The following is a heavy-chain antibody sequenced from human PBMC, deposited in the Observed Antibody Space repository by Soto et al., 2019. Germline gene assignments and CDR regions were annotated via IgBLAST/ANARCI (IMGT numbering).Heavy chain of an antibody. Sequence: QVQLQESGPGLVKPSETLSLTCTVSGGSISSYYWSWIRQPPGKGLEWIGYIYYRGSTNYNPSLKRRVTISVDTSKNQCSLKLSSVPAADTAMYYCARFNWYFDLWGRGTLVTVSS. CDR3: ARFNWYFDL. J-gene: IGHJ2*01. CDR1: GGSISSYY. CDR2: IYYRGST. V-gene: IGHV4-59*01.